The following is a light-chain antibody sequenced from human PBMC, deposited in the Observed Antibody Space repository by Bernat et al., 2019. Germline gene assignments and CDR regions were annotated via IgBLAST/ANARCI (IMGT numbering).Light chain of an antibody. CDR2: AAS. CDR3: QQSYSNPRT. V-gene: IGKV1-39*01. CDR1: QIISSY. Sequence: DIQMTQSPSSLSASVGDRVTITCRASQIISSYLNWYQQKPGKAPKLLIYAASSLQSGVPSRFSGSGSGTDFTLTISSLQPEAFATYYCQQSYSNPRTFGQGTKVEIK. J-gene: IGKJ1*01.